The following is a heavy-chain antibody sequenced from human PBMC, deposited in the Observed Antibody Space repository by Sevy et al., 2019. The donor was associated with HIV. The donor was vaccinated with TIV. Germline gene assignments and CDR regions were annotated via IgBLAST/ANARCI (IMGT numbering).Heavy chain of an antibody. CDR2: IYPGDSDT. D-gene: IGHD4-17*01. V-gene: IGHV5-51*01. Sequence: GESLKISCKGSGYSFTSYWIGWVRQMPGKGLEWMGIIYPGDSDTRYSPSFQGQVTISADKSISTAYLQWSSLKASDTAMYYCARQPDYGDYVGAFDIWGQGTMLTVSS. CDR3: ARQPDYGDYVGAFDI. J-gene: IGHJ3*02. CDR1: GYSFTSYW.